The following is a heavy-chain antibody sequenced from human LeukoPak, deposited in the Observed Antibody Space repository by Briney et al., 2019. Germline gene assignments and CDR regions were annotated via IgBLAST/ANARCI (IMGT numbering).Heavy chain of an antibody. V-gene: IGHV4-34*01. Sequence: PSETLSLTCAVYGGSFSGYYWSWIRQPPAKGLEWIGETNHSGSTNYNPSLKSRVTISVDTSKNQFSLKRSSVTAADTAVYYCARVVGRDYDFWSGYYSYYYYMDVWGKGTTVTVSS. CDR1: GGSFSGYY. CDR3: ARVVGRDYDFWSGYYSYYYYMDV. CDR2: TNHSGST. D-gene: IGHD3-3*01. J-gene: IGHJ6*03.